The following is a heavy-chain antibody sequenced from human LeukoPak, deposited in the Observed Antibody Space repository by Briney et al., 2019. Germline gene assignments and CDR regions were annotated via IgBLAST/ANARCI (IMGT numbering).Heavy chain of an antibody. CDR2: INPNSGGT. CDR3: ARDDSSSWPYYYYYYMDV. CDR1: GYTFTGYY. J-gene: IGHJ6*03. Sequence: ASVKVSCKASGYTFTGYYMHWVRQAPGQGLEWMGWINPNSGGTNYAQKFQGRVTMTRDTSISTAYMELSRLRSDDTAVYYCARDDSSSWPYYYYYYMDVWGKGTTVTVSS. D-gene: IGHD6-13*01. V-gene: IGHV1-2*02.